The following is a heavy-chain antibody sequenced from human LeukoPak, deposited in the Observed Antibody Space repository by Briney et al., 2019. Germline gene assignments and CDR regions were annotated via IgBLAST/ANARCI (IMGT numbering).Heavy chain of an antibody. J-gene: IGHJ6*02. Sequence: SETLSLTCTASGGSISSSSYYWGWIRQPPGKGLEWIGSIYYSGSTYYNPSLKSRVTISVDTSKNQFSLKLSSVTAADTAVYYCARGYQLPSAGMDVWGQGTTVTVSS. D-gene: IGHD2-2*01. CDR3: ARGYQLPSAGMDV. V-gene: IGHV4-39*01. CDR1: GGSISSSSYY. CDR2: IYYSGST.